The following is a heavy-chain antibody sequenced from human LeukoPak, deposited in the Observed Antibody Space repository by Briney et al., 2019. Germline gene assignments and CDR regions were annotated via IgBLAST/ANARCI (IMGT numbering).Heavy chain of an antibody. CDR2: IYYSGST. CDR1: GGSISSSSYY. D-gene: IGHD3-10*01. J-gene: IGHJ4*02. V-gene: IGHV4-39*01. Sequence: SETLSLTCTVSGGSISSSSYYWGWIRQPPGKGLEWIGSIYYSGSTYYNPSLKSRATISVDTSKNQFSLKLSSVTAADTAVYYCARQSQGITMVRGVIYYWGQGTLVTVSS. CDR3: ARQSQGITMVRGVIYY.